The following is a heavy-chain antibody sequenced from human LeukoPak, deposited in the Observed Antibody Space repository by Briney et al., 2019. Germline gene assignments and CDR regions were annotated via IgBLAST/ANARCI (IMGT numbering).Heavy chain of an antibody. CDR3: ARGPVVTGFQL. Sequence: AGGSLRLSCAASGFSFSSYGMSWVRQAPGKGLEWVANIKQDGSEKYYVDSVKGRFTISRDNAKNSLFLQMNSLRAEDTAIYYCARGPVVTGFQLWGQGTLVTVSS. CDR2: IKQDGSEK. J-gene: IGHJ1*01. CDR1: GFSFSSYG. V-gene: IGHV3-7*01. D-gene: IGHD2-21*02.